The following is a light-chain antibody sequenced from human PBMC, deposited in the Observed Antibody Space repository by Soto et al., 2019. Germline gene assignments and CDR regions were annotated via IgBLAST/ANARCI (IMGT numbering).Light chain of an antibody. V-gene: IGKV3-20*01. Sequence: EIVLTQSPGTLSLSPGERATLSCRASQSVSSSYLAWYQQKPGQAPRLLIYGASSRATGIPDNFNGNGSGTDFTLTISRLEPEDFAVYYCQQYGSSPYTFGQGTRLEIK. CDR2: GAS. CDR1: QSVSSSY. CDR3: QQYGSSPYT. J-gene: IGKJ2*01.